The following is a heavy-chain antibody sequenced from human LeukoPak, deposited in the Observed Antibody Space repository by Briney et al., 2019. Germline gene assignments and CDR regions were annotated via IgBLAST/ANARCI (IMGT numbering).Heavy chain of an antibody. V-gene: IGHV5-51*01. J-gene: IGHJ4*01. Sequence: GESLKISCMGSGYSFTSYWIGWVRQMPGKGLERLGIIYPGDADTRYSPSFQRQVNISADKSISTADLQWSSLKASDTALYYCARHKSDYRIEGFDYWGHGTLVTVSS. CDR3: ARHKSDYRIEGFDY. CDR2: IYPGDADT. CDR1: GYSFTSYW. D-gene: IGHD4-17*01.